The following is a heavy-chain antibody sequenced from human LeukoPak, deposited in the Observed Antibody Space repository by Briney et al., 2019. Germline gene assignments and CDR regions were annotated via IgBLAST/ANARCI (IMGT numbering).Heavy chain of an antibody. V-gene: IGHV3-66*02. CDR1: GFTVSSNY. CDR3: ARSGSYSAFGAFDI. CDR2: IYSGGST. J-gene: IGHJ3*02. Sequence: GGSLRLSCAASGFTVSSNYMSWVRQAPGKGLEWVSVIYSGGSTYYADSVKGRFTISRDNSKNTLYLQMNSLRAEDTAVYYCARSGSYSAFGAFDIWGQGTMVTVSS. D-gene: IGHD1-26*01.